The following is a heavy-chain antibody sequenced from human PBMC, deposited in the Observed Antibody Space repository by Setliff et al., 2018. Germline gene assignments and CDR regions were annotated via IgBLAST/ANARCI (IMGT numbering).Heavy chain of an antibody. D-gene: IGHD3-3*01. Sequence: ASVKVSCKASGYTFTGYYMHWVRQAPGQGLEWMGRINPNSGGTNYAQKFQGRVTMTRDTSISTAYMELSRLRSDDTAVYYCARDRVPPLFGVGSYYYMDVWGKGTTVTVSS. CDR1: GYTFTGYY. CDR3: ARDRVPPLFGVGSYYYMDV. J-gene: IGHJ6*03. V-gene: IGHV1-2*06. CDR2: INPNSGGT.